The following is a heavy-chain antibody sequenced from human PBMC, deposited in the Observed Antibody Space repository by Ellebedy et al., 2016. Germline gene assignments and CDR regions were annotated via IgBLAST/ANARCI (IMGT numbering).Heavy chain of an antibody. CDR1: GFTFKTYA. Sequence: GESLKISCAASGFTFKTYAMSWVRQAPGEGLEWVSTLSGSGPKTYYADSVQGRFTISRDNSKSILYLQMNSLRAEDTAVYYCAKHETDGDYYFDLWGRGTLVTVSS. CDR2: LSGSGPKT. CDR3: AKHETDGDYYFDL. J-gene: IGHJ2*01. D-gene: IGHD2-21*01. V-gene: IGHV3-23*01.